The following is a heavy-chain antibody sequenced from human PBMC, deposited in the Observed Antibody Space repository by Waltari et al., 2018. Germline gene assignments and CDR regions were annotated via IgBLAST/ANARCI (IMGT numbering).Heavy chain of an antibody. J-gene: IGHJ4*02. CDR1: GGIFSSYA. CDR2: KIPIVGVA. V-gene: IGHV1-69*12. D-gene: IGHD6-19*01. Sequence: QVQLVQSGAEVKKPGSSVKVSCKASGGIFSSYANSWVRQAPGQGLEWMGGKIPIVGVANSAQKYHGRVTMTADGSTSTAYMELRSLKSVDTAVYYCARSANPYSNGWYSAADYYFAYWGQGTLVTVSS. CDR3: ARSANPYSNGWYSAADYYFAY.